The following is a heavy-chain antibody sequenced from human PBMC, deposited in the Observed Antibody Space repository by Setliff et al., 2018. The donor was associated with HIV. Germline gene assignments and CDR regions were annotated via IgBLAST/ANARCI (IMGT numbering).Heavy chain of an antibody. CDR2: MYYSGST. J-gene: IGHJ4*02. CDR1: GFTFSNYE. V-gene: IGHV4-39*07. Sequence: PSETLSLRLSCAASGFTFSNYEMNWIRQPPGKGLEWIGSMYYSGSTYYNPSLKSRVTISVDTSKKQFSLKLRSVTAADTAVYYCAQLGMVDDFDYWGQGTLVTVSS. CDR3: AQLGMVDDFDY. D-gene: IGHD1-1*01.